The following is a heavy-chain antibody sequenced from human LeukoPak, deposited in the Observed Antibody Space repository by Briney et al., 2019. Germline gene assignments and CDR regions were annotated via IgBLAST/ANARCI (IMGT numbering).Heavy chain of an antibody. CDR3: AKDKRGYCSGGSCYTNFQH. Sequence: GGSLRLSCAASGFNFSSYGMHSVRQAPGKGLEWEAVISYDGSNKYYADSVKRRFTISRDNSKNTLYLQMNSLRAEDTAVYYCAKDKRGYCSGGSCYTNFQHWGQGTLVTVSS. CDR1: GFNFSSYG. V-gene: IGHV3-30*18. CDR2: ISYDGSNK. J-gene: IGHJ1*01. D-gene: IGHD2-15*01.